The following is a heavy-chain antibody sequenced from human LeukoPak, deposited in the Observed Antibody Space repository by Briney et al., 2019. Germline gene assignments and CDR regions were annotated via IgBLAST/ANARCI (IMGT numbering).Heavy chain of an antibody. CDR1: GGSISSYY. CDR3: ARGFDGPNAFDI. D-gene: IGHD3-9*01. J-gene: IGHJ3*02. Sequence: PSETLSLTCTVSGGSISSYYWSWIRQPAGKGLEWIGHISYSGSTNYNPSLKSRVTISIDTSKNHFSLKLSSMTAADTAVYYCARGFDGPNAFDIWGQGTMVTVSS. CDR2: ISYSGST. V-gene: IGHV4-59*01.